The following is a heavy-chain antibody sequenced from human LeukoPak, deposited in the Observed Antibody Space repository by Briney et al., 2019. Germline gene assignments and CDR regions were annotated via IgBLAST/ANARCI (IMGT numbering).Heavy chain of an antibody. CDR1: GGSISSGGYY. CDR3: ARDFSAAFDI. CDR2: IYYSGST. J-gene: IGHJ3*02. Sequence: SETLSLTCTVSGGSISSGGYYWSWIRQHPGKGLEWIGYIYYSGSTYYNPSLKSRVTISVYTSKNQLSLKLSSVTAADTAVYYCARDFSAAFDIWGQGTMVTVSS. V-gene: IGHV4-31*03.